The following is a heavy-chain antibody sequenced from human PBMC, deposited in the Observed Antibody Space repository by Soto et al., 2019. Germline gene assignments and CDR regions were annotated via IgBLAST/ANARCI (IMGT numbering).Heavy chain of an antibody. CDR3: AKDLTRQLDYWLDP. CDR2: INAHSGGT. CDR1: GFSFTGYY. Sequence: ASVKVSCKASGFSFTGYYIHWLRQAPGQGLEWMGWINAHSGGTEYAQKFQGRVTLTRDTSIATAYLTLTSLTSDETALYYCAKDLTRQLDYWLDPCGQGTQLTVSS. V-gene: IGHV1-2*02. D-gene: IGHD6-6*01. J-gene: IGHJ5*02.